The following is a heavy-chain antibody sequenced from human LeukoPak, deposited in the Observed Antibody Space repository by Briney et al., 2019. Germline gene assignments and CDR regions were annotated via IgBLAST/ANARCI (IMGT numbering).Heavy chain of an antibody. Sequence: SETLSLTCTVSGVSITSGGYYWMWIRQPAGKGLEWIGHVYTSGSTKYNPSLKTPFSIDTSKNHFSLKVDAVTAADTAVDYCARASGIEDYWGQGTLVIVSS. J-gene: IGHJ4*02. CDR1: GVSITSGGYY. CDR3: ARASGIEDY. CDR2: VYTSGST. D-gene: IGHD3-10*01. V-gene: IGHV4-61*09.